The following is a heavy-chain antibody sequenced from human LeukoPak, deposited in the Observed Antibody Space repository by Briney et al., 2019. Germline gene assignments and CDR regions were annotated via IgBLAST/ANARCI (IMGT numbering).Heavy chain of an antibody. D-gene: IGHD4-23*01. J-gene: IGHJ4*02. V-gene: IGHV4-61*01. CDR3: ARVARWPNGGLDY. CDR2: IYYSGST. Sequence: SETLSLTCTVSGGSVSSGSYYWSWIRQPPGKGLEWIGHIYYSGSTNYNPSLKSRVTISVDTSKNQFSLKLSSVTAADTAVYYCARVARWPNGGLDYWGQGTLVTVSS. CDR1: GGSVSSGSYY.